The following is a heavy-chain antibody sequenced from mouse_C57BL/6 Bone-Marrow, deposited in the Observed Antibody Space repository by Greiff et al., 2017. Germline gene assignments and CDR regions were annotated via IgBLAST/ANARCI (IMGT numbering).Heavy chain of an antibody. Sequence: QVQLQQSGAELVKPGASVKLSCKASGYTFTEYTIHWVKQRSGQGLEWIGWFYPGSGSIKYNENFKDKATLTADTASSAVYMELSRFTSQYSAVYFCSRLEDPSYSIMDYWGQGTSVTVSS. V-gene: IGHV1-62-2*01. J-gene: IGHJ4*01. D-gene: IGHD2-10*01. CDR1: GYTFTEYT. CDR2: FYPGSGSI. CDR3: SRLEDPSYSIMDY.